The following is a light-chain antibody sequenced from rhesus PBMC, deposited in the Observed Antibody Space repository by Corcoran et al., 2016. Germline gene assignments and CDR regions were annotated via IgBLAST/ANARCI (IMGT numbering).Light chain of an antibody. V-gene: IGKV2-64*01. Sequence: DVVMTQSPLSLPITPGQSASISCWFSQSLVHINGNIYLNWYQQKPGQPPRLLIYKVSNRDSGVPDLFRGSGAGTDFTLKISRMEAEDVGVYYCGQGSHWPFTFGPGTKLDIK. CDR3: GQGSHWPFT. CDR1: QSLVHINGNIY. J-gene: IGKJ3*01. CDR2: KVS.